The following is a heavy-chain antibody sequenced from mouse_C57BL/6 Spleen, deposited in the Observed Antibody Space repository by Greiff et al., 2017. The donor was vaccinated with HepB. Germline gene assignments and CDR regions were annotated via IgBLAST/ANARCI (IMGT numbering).Heavy chain of an antibody. CDR1: GFTFSDYY. Sequence: VQLKESEGGLVQPGSSMKLSCTASGFTFSDYYMAWVRQVPEKGLEWVANINYDGSSTYYLDSLKSRFIISRDNAKNILYLQMSSLKSEDTATYYCARGAITSYFDYWGQGTTLTVSS. J-gene: IGHJ2*01. CDR3: ARGAITSYFDY. CDR2: INYDGSST. D-gene: IGHD2-4*01. V-gene: IGHV5-16*01.